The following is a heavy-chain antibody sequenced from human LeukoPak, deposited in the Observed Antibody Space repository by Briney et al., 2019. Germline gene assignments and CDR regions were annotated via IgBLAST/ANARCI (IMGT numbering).Heavy chain of an antibody. CDR3: ARARLGFGELLYGPFDY. Sequence: PSETLSLTCTVSGGSFSTYYWSWIRQLPGKGLEWIGYIYYSGSTNYNPSLKSRVTISVDTSKNQFSLKLSSVTAADTAVYYCARARLGFGELLYGPFDYWGQGTLVTVSS. D-gene: IGHD3-10*01. CDR1: GGSFSTYY. V-gene: IGHV4-59*12. J-gene: IGHJ4*02. CDR2: IYYSGST.